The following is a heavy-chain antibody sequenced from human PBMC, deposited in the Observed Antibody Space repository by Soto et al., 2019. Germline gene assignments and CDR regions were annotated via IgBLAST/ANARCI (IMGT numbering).Heavy chain of an antibody. Sequence: PSETLCLTCTVSGGSITGYYWNLIRQCPGKGLERIWHIYYSGRTTYKPSLKSRFIISVDISENQFSLKVTSLTAADTAVDYGASVDTGSYFEVDLWGTGTLVTVSS. D-gene: IGHD1-26*01. J-gene: IGHJ4*02. CDR1: GGSITGYY. CDR2: IYYSGRT. V-gene: IGHV4-59*01. CDR3: ASVDTGSYFEVDL.